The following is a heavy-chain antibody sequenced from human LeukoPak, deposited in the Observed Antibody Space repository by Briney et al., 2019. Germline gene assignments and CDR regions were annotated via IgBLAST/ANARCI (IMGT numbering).Heavy chain of an antibody. Sequence: ASVKVSCKASGYTFTGYYMHWVRQAPGQGLEWMGWINPNSGGTNYAQKFQGRVTMTRDTSISTAYMELSRLRSDDTAVYYCARDTTVIFVDPGANWFDPWGKETLVTVSS. CDR2: INPNSGGT. D-gene: IGHD4-17*01. J-gene: IGHJ5*02. CDR1: GYTFTGYY. CDR3: ARDTTVIFVDPGANWFDP. V-gene: IGHV1-2*02.